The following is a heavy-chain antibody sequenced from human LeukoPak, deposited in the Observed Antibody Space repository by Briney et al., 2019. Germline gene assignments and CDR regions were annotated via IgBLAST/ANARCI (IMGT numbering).Heavy chain of an antibody. CDR1: GASTTSGSHY. D-gene: IGHD2-21*01. CDR3: ATSYDYYFFYMDV. V-gene: IGHV4-61*02. Sequence: SQTLSLTCTVSGASTTSGSHYWSWIRQPAGRGLEWIGRIHSSGSTIHNSSLKSRVTMSVDASKNQFSLSLSSVTAADTAVYYCATSYDYYFFYMDVWGKGTTVTASS. J-gene: IGHJ6*03. CDR2: IHSSGST.